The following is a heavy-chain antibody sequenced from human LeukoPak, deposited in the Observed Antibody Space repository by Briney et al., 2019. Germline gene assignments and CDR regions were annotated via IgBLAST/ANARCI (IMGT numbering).Heavy chain of an antibody. J-gene: IGHJ4*02. Sequence: SETLSLTCTVSGCSISSGGYYWSWIRQHPGKGLEWIGYIYYSGSTYYNPSLKSRVTISVDTSKNQFSLKLSSVTAADTAVYYCARDGGSGNSSYWGQGTLVTVSS. CDR3: ARDGGSGNSSY. V-gene: IGHV4-31*03. CDR1: GCSISSGGYY. CDR2: IYYSGST. D-gene: IGHD3-10*01.